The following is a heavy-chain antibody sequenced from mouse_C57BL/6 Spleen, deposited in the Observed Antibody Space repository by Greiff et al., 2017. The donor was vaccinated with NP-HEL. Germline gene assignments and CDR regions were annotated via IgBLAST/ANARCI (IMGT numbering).Heavy chain of an antibody. CDR3: ARCYYGSSYPYYFDY. D-gene: IGHD1-1*01. Sequence: QVQLQQPGTELVKPGASVKLSCKASGYTFTSYWMHWVKQRPGQGLEWIGNINPSNGGTNYNEKFKSKATLTLDKSSSTAYMQLSSLTSEDSAVYYCARCYYGSSYPYYFDYWGQGTTLTVSS. CDR2: INPSNGGT. CDR1: GYTFTSYW. J-gene: IGHJ2*01. V-gene: IGHV1-53*01.